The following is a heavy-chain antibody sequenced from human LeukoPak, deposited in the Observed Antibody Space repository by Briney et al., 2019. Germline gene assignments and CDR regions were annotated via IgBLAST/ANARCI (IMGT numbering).Heavy chain of an antibody. CDR1: GFTFSTYC. CDR2: ICPDGTVT. Sequence: GGSLKLSCAASGFTFSTYCMHWVRQAPGKGPMWVSRICPDGTVTNYADSVKARFIISRDNARNTVYLQMNSLRVEDTAVYYCVRDFRSADYWGQGTLVTVSS. V-gene: IGHV3-74*01. CDR3: VRDFRSADY. J-gene: IGHJ4*02.